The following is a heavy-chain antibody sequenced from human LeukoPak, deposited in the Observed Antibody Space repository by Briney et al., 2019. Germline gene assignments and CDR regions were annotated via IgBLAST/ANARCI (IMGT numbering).Heavy chain of an antibody. CDR3: AKSSSYSSSRTDY. Sequence: GGSLRLSCAASGFTFSSYAMSWVRQAPGKGLEWVSAISGSGGSTYYADSVEGRFTISRDNSKNTLYLQMNSLRAEDTAVYYCAKSSSYSSSRTDYWGQGTLVTVSS. CDR2: ISGSGGST. V-gene: IGHV3-23*01. J-gene: IGHJ4*02. D-gene: IGHD6-13*01. CDR1: GFTFSSYA.